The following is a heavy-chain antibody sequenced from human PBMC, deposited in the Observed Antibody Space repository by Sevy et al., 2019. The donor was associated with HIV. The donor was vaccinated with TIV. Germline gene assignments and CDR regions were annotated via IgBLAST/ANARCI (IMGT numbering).Heavy chain of an antibody. CDR3: AREVCTKPHDY. D-gene: IGHD2-8*01. V-gene: IGHV3-23*01. CDR2: LSFGCGEI. CDR1: GFTFSKYS. J-gene: IGHJ4*01. Sequence: GGSLRLSCAASGFTFSKYSMSWVRQPPGKGLEWVSTLSFGCGEINYADSVKGRFTSSRDNSKRSGYLQMNNRRPEDTSVYDCAREVCTKPHDYWGQGTLVTVSS.